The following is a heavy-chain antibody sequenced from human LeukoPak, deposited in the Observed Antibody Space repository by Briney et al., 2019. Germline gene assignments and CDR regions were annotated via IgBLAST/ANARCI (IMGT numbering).Heavy chain of an antibody. Sequence: GASVNVSCKASGYTFTGYYMHWVRQAPGQGLEWMGWINPNSGGTNYAQKFQGRVTMTRDTSISTAYMELSRLRSDDTAVYYCAKSGYYDILTGYYIVWFDPWGQGTLVTVSS. CDR3: AKSGYYDILTGYYIVWFDP. D-gene: IGHD3-9*01. V-gene: IGHV1-2*02. CDR1: GYTFTGYY. CDR2: INPNSGGT. J-gene: IGHJ5*02.